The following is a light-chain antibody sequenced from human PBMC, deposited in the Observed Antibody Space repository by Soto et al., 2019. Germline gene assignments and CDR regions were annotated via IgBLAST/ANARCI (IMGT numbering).Light chain of an antibody. V-gene: IGKV3-15*01. CDR2: DAS. J-gene: IGKJ2*01. CDR3: QQYGDWPPDT. CDR1: QSVSRN. Sequence: EIVMTQSPATLPVPPGERATLSCRASQSVSRNLAWYQQKPGQPPRLLIYDASTRATGVPARFGGSGSGTEFTLTISGLQSEDFAVYYCQQYGDWPPDTFGQGTKVEI.